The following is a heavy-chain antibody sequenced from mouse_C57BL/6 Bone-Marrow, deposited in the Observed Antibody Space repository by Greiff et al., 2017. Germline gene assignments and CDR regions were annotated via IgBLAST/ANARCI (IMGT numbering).Heavy chain of an antibody. V-gene: IGHV1-26*01. CDR1: GSTFPDYY. J-gene: IGHJ4*01. CDR3: ATALRYGAMDY. D-gene: IGHD1-1*01. Sequence: VQLQQSGPELLKPGASVKISSKASGSTFPDYYMNLVKQSHGKSLEWIGDINPNNGGTSYNQKFTGKATLTLDKSSSTAYMELRSLTSEDSAVYFRATALRYGAMDYWLLRSAVPVSS. CDR2: INPNNGGT.